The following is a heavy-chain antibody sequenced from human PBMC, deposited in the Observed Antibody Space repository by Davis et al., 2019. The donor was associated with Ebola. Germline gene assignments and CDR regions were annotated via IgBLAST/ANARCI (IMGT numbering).Heavy chain of an antibody. CDR1: GGSISSSSYY. Sequence: GSLRLSCTVSGGSISSSSYYWGWIRQPPGKGLEWIGSIYYSGSTYYNPSLKSRVTISVDTSKNHFSLKLSSVTAADTAVYYCARRAAAGTGWYFDLWGRGTLVTVSS. CDR2: IYYSGST. J-gene: IGHJ2*01. CDR3: ARRAAAGTGWYFDL. V-gene: IGHV4-39*01. D-gene: IGHD6-13*01.